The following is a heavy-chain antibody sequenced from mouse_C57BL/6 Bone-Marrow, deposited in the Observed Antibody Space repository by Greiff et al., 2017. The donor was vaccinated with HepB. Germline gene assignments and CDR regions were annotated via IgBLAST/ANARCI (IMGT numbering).Heavy chain of an antibody. V-gene: IGHV1-59*01. Sequence: VQLQQPGAELVRPGTSVKLSCKASGYTFTSYWMHWVKQRPGQGLEWIGVIDPSDSYTNYNQKFKGKATLTVDTSSSTAYMQLSSLTSEDSAVYYCARRGDGYPFAYWGQGTLVTVSA. CDR2: IDPSDSYT. D-gene: IGHD2-3*01. CDR1: GYTFTSYW. CDR3: ARRGDGYPFAY. J-gene: IGHJ3*01.